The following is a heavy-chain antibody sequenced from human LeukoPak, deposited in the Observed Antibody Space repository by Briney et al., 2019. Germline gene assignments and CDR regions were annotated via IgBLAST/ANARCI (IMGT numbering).Heavy chain of an antibody. J-gene: IGHJ5*02. CDR2: IIPIFGTA. CDR3: ARDYIAAAGRSWFDP. V-gene: IGHV1-69*05. Sequence: SVKVSCKASGGTFSSYAISWVRQAPRQGLEWMGRIIPIFGTANYAQKFQGRVTITTDESTSTAYMELSSLRSEDTAVYYCARDYIAAAGRSWFDPWGQGTLVTVSS. D-gene: IGHD6-13*01. CDR1: GGTFSSYA.